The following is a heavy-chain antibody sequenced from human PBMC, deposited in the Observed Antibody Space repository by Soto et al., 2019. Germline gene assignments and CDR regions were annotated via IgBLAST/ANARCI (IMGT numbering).Heavy chain of an antibody. J-gene: IGHJ6*02. CDR1: GGSISSSSYS. CDR3: ERHPGYCSGSSCYGYYTMDG. D-gene: IGHD2-2*01. Sequence: QLQLQESGPGLVKPSETLSLTCIVSGGSISSSSYSWAWIRPPPGKGLEWIGTIYYGGNTYYNPSRISPLQISVDTSTNHFVLELSSVTAADMAVYSCERHPGYCSGSSCYGYYTMDGWGQGTTITVSS. CDR2: IYYGGNT. V-gene: IGHV4-39*01.